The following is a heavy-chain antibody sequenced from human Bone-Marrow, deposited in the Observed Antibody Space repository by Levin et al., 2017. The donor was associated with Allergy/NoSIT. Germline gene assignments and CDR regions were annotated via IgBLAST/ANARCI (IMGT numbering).Heavy chain of an antibody. D-gene: IGHD1-1*01. CDR2: IYYSGST. J-gene: IGHJ4*02. V-gene: IGHV4-59*01. Sequence: SETLSLTCTVSGGSISSYYWSWIRQPPGKGLEWIGYIYYSGSTNYNPSLKSRVTISVDTSKNQFSLKLSSVTAADTAVYYCARSSSKRSAYNWNAVLVRGGEYYFDYWGQGTLVTVSS. CDR1: GGSISSYY. CDR3: ARSSSKRSAYNWNAVLVRGGEYYFDY.